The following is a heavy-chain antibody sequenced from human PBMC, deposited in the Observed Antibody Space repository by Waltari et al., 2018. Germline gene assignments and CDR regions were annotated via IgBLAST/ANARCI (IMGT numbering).Heavy chain of an antibody. Sequence: EVQLVESGGGLVQPGGSLGLSCVTSGFTFSSYCMHWVRPVPGKGLVWVSRINRDGSTTSDADSVKGRFTISRDNAKNTLYLQMNSLRADDTSVYYCARAQLTMARNLDLWGRGTLVTVSS. CDR1: GFTFSSYC. J-gene: IGHJ2*01. CDR3: ARAQLTMARNLDL. CDR2: INRDGSTT. D-gene: IGHD3-10*01. V-gene: IGHV3-74*01.